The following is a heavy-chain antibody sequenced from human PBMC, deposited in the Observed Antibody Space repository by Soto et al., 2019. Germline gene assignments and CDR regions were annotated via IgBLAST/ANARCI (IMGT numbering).Heavy chain of an antibody. CDR1: GGTFSSYT. D-gene: IGHD1-26*01. J-gene: IGHJ6*02. Sequence: QVQLVQSGAEVKKPGSSVKVSCKASGGTFSSYTISWVRQAPGQGLEWMGRIIPILGIANYAQKFQGRVTITADKSTSTDSMELSSLRSEDRAVYYSAGGGIVGNYGMDVWGQGTTVTVSS. V-gene: IGHV1-69*02. CDR2: IIPILGIA. CDR3: AGGGIVGNYGMDV.